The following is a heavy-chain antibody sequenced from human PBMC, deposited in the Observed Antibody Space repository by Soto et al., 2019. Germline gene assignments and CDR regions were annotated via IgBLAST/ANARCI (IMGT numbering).Heavy chain of an antibody. D-gene: IGHD1-7*01. CDR3: ARSSNWNFGSSNWFDP. J-gene: IGHJ5*02. CDR2: IDWDDDK. Sequence: GPTLVNPTQTLTLTCTFSGFSLSTSVMCVSWIRQPPGKALEWLALIDWDDDKYYSTSLKTRLTISKDTSKNQVVLTMTNMDPVDTATYYCARSSNWNFGSSNWFDPWGQGTLVTVSS. V-gene: IGHV2-70*01. CDR1: GFSLSTSVMC.